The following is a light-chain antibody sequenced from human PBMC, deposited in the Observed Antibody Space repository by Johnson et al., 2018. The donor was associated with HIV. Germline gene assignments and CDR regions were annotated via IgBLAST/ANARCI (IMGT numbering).Light chain of an antibody. CDR3: GTWDTRLSAVGV. V-gene: IGLV1-51*02. CDR1: SSNIGNNY. CDR2: ENN. J-gene: IGLJ1*01. Sequence: QSVLTQPPSVSAAPGQKVTISCSGSSSNIGNNYVSWYQQLPGTAPKLLIYENNKRPSGIPDRFYGSKSGTSATLGITGLQTGDEADYYCGTWDTRLSAVGVFGTGTKVTVL.